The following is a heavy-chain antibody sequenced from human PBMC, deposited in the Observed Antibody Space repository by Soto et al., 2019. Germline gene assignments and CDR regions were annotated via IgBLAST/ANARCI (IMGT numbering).Heavy chain of an antibody. J-gene: IGHJ5*02. V-gene: IGHV4-34*01. CDR1: GGSFSAYY. CDR3: ARAVRVIAASWFDP. Sequence: PSETLSLTCAVYGGSFSAYYLSWIRQPTGKGLEWIGELDHSGSTNYNPPLDSRVTISVDTSKNQFSLQLNSVTPEDTAVYYCARAVRVIAASWFDPWGQGTLVTVSS. CDR2: LDHSGST. D-gene: IGHD6-13*01.